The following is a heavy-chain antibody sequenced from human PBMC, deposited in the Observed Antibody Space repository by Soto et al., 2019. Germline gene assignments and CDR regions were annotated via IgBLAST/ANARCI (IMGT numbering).Heavy chain of an antibody. V-gene: IGHV3-30*18. CDR2: ISYDENNK. J-gene: IGHJ4*02. CDR3: AKVINGDLDY. CDR1: VFTFSSYG. Sequence: VGSLRLSCAASVFTFSSYGMNWVRHAPGKGLEWVAVISYDENNKYYADSVKGRFTISRDNSKNTLYLQMNSLRAEDTAVYYCAKVINGDLDYWGQGTLVTVSS. D-gene: IGHD7-27*01.